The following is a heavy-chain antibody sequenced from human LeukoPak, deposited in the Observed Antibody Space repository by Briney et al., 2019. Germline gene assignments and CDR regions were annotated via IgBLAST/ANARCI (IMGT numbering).Heavy chain of an antibody. Sequence: GGSLRLSCAASGFTFSSYAMSWVRQAPGKGLEWVSAISGSGGSTYYADSVKGRFTISRDNSKNTLYLQMNSLRAEDTAVYYCVRARFGELPYDYWGQGTLVTVSS. CDR1: GFTFSSYA. CDR2: ISGSGGST. J-gene: IGHJ4*02. CDR3: VRARFGELPYDY. V-gene: IGHV3-23*01. D-gene: IGHD3-10*01.